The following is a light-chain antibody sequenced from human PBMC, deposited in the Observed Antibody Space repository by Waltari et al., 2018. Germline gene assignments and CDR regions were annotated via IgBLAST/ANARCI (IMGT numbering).Light chain of an antibody. CDR1: QNINKY. V-gene: IGKV1-39*01. CDR3: QQHASRPPIT. Sequence: DIRITQSPSSPSAPIVERVDITCRASQNINKYLNWYQQKSGQAPKLLISSVSNLQSGVPSRFSGGGSGTQFTLTINNLQPDDSAIYFCQQHASRPPITFGQGTKVEVK. CDR2: SVS. J-gene: IGKJ1*01.